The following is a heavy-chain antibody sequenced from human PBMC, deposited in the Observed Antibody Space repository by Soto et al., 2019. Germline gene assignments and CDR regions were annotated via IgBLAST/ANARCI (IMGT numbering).Heavy chain of an antibody. D-gene: IGHD4-17*01. CDR2: ISYSGRT. CDR1: NGPISSYY. Sequence: PSETLPLTWTVSNGPISSYYWSWIRQPPGKGLEWIAYISYSGRTTYNPSLKSRVTMSLDTSKSQFSLKLTSVIAADSAVYFCASSYVTTPYYFDFWGQGTPVTSPQ. CDR3: ASSYVTTPYYFDF. J-gene: IGHJ4*02. V-gene: IGHV4-59*01.